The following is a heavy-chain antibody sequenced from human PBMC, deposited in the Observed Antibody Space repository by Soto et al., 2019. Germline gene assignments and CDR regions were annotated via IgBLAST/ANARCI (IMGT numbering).Heavy chain of an antibody. CDR1: GFTFTSSA. D-gene: IGHD3-22*01. Sequence: SVKVSCKASGFTFTSSAVQWVRQARGQRLVWIGWIVVGSGNTNYAQKFQERVTITRDMSTSTAYMELSSLRSEDTAVYYCAAGDGVESSGPWYYYGMDVWGQGTTVTVSS. J-gene: IGHJ6*02. CDR3: AAGDGVESSGPWYYYGMDV. CDR2: IVVGSGNT. V-gene: IGHV1-58*01.